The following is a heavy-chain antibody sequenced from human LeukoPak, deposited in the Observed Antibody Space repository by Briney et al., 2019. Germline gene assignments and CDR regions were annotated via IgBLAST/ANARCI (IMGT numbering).Heavy chain of an antibody. J-gene: IGHJ4*02. V-gene: IGHV1-18*01. D-gene: IGHD1/OR15-1a*01. CDR1: GYTFTSYG. CDR3: ARGRSSRTSRLHPDY. CDR2: ISAYNGNT. Sequence: GASVKVSCKASGYTFTSYGISWVRQAPGQGLEWMGWISAYNGNTNYAQKLQGRVTMTTDTSTSTAYMELRSLRSDDTAVYHCARGRSSRTSRLHPDYWGQGTLVTVSS.